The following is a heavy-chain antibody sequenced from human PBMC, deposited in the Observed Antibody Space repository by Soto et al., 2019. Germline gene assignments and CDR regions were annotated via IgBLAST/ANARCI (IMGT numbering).Heavy chain of an antibody. Sequence: EVQLLESGGGLVQPVGSLRLSCAASGFTFNNYAMTWVRQAPGKGLEWVSAISGGGDTTSYADSVKGRFTVSRDGSRSTLYLRMSSLRAEAPALYYCAKGRGGSGSLAPRVDCWGQGTMVTVSS. V-gene: IGHV3-23*01. J-gene: IGHJ4*02. CDR3: AKGRGGSGSLAPRVDC. CDR2: ISGGGDTT. D-gene: IGHD3-10*01. CDR1: GFTFNNYA.